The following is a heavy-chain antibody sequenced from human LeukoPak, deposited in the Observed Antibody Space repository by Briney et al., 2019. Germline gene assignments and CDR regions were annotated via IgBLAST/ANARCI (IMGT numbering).Heavy chain of an antibody. Sequence: PGRSLRLSCAASGFTFTNYAMGWVRQAPGKGLEWVSTISSSSGDTYYADSVKGRLTVSRDNSKNTLYLQTNGLRAEDTAVYYCARVAWPDAFDIWGQGTRVTVS. CDR3: ARVAWPDAFDI. V-gene: IGHV3-23*01. CDR1: GFTFTNYA. CDR2: ISSSSGDT. D-gene: IGHD5-24*01. J-gene: IGHJ3*02.